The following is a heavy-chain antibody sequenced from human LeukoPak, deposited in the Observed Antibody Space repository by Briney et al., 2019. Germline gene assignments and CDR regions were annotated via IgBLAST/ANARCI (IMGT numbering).Heavy chain of an antibody. Sequence: GGSLRLSCAASGFTFSSYGMHWVRQAPGKGLEWVAVIWYDGSNKYYADSVKGRFTISRDNSKNTLCLQMNSLRAEDTAVYYCARDLSDAFDFDYWGQGTLVTVSS. CDR2: IWYDGSNK. CDR1: GFTFSSYG. V-gene: IGHV3-33*01. J-gene: IGHJ4*02. D-gene: IGHD3-16*01. CDR3: ARDLSDAFDFDY.